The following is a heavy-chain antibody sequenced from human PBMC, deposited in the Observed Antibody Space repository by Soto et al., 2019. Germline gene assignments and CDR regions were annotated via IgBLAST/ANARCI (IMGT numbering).Heavy chain of an antibody. D-gene: IGHD5-18*01. CDR1: GFSFSSYV. V-gene: IGHV3-23*01. CDR2: ISADADET. Sequence: PGGSLRLSCTASGFSFSSYVMSWVRQAPGKGLEWVSDISADADETYYADSVKGRFTISRDNSKNTLFLQMNSLTAEDTAIYFCAKAGYSFFFDYWGQGTLVTVSS. J-gene: IGHJ4*02. CDR3: AKAGYSFFFDY.